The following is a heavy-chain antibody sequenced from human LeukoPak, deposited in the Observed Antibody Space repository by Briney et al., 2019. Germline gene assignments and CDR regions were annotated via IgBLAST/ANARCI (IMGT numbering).Heavy chain of an antibody. CDR3: AGLGITSTSNFFDP. CDR2: INKDGTWT. D-gene: IGHD1-14*01. V-gene: IGHV3-7*01. Sequence: GGSLTLSCAATGCTFSNSFMSWIRQAPGEGLEWVANINKDGTWTYYLDSVKGRFAISRDNAMDSLYLQMNNLRAEDTAVYYCAGLGITSTSNFFDPWGQGTLVTVSS. J-gene: IGHJ5*02. CDR1: GCTFSNSF.